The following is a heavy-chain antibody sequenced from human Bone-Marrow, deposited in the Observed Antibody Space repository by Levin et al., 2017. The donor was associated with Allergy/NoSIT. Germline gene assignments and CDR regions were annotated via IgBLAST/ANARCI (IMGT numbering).Heavy chain of an antibody. V-gene: IGHV3-7*02. J-gene: IGHJ4*02. D-gene: IGHD7-27*01. CDR2: IKKDGSQT. CDR3: VNWGSY. Sequence: GGSLRLSCAASGFTIGSYWMSWVRQAPGKGLEGVAKIKKDGSQTFYGDSVKGRFTISRDNAKNSLYLEMNSLRVEDTAVYYCVNWGSYWGQGTLVTVSS. CDR1: GFTIGSYW.